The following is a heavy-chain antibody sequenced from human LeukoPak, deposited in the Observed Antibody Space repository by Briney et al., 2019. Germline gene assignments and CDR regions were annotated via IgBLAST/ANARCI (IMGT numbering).Heavy chain of an antibody. V-gene: IGHV1-2*02. CDR2: INPTIGGT. CDR3: ARAPGSTPIYYFDY. J-gene: IGHJ4*02. D-gene: IGHD2-15*01. CDR1: GYTFTGYY. Sequence: ASVKVSCKASGYTFTGYYMHWVRLAPGQGLEWMGWINPTIGGTNGAQKFQGRVTMTKDTSISTAYMELSRLRSDATAVYYCARAPGSTPIYYFDYWGQGTLVTVSS.